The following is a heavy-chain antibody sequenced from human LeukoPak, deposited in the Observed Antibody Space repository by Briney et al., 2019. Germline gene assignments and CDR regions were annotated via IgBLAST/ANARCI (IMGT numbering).Heavy chain of an antibody. CDR2: INPSGGST. J-gene: IGHJ4*02. V-gene: IGHV1-46*01. Sequence: GASVKVSCKASGYTFTSYYMHWVRQAPGQGLEWMGIINPSGGSTSYAQKFQGRVTMTRDMSTSTDYMELSSLRAEDTAVYYCARVLTDHRYSSSWSFDYWGQGTLVTVSS. D-gene: IGHD6-13*01. CDR3: ARVLTDHRYSSSWSFDY. CDR1: GYTFTSYY.